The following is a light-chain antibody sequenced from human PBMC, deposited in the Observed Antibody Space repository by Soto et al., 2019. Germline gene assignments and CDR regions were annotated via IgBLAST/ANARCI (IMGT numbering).Light chain of an antibody. Sequence: EIVMTQSPATLSVSPGERATLSCRASQIVSSNLAWYQQKPGQAPRLLIHGASNRATGIPARFSGSGSGTEFTLTISSLQSEDFACYYCQQYNNWPFPSWTVGQGTKVEIK. CDR2: GAS. CDR1: QIVSSN. CDR3: QQYNNWPFPSWT. V-gene: IGKV3-15*01. J-gene: IGKJ1*01.